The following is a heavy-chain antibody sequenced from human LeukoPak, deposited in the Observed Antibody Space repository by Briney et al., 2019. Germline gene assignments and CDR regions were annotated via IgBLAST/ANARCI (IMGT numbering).Heavy chain of an antibody. CDR3: ARGPSIAARYDAFDI. J-gene: IGHJ3*02. CDR2: ISSSGNTI. V-gene: IGHV3-48*03. CDR1: EFTFTSYE. Sequence: QAGRSLRLSCAASEFTFTSYELNWVGQAPGKGLEWVSYISSSGNTISYADSVKGRFTISRDNAKNSLYLQVISLRAEDTAVYYCARGPSIAARYDAFDIWGQGTMVTVSS. D-gene: IGHD6-6*01.